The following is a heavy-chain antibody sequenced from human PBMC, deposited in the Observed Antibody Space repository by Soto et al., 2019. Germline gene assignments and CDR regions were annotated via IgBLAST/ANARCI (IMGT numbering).Heavy chain of an antibody. CDR2: IIHSGST. CDR1: DESFSGYY. CDR3: ARGDNSGPYWYFDP. V-gene: IGHV4-34*01. D-gene: IGHD6-19*01. J-gene: IGHJ2*01. Sequence: QVQLQQWGAGLLKPSETLSLTCAVYDESFSGYYWSWIRQPPGKGLEWIGEIIHSGSTNYNPSLKSRVTISLDTSKSQFSLKLSSVTAADTAVYYCARGDNSGPYWYFDPWGRGTLVTVSS.